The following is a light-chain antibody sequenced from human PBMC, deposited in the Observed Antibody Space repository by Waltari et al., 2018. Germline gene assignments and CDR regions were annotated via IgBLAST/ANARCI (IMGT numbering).Light chain of an antibody. CDR1: SSDVGYKY. J-gene: IGLJ2*01. CDR2: DLS. V-gene: IGLV2-14*01. CDR3: SSSITTSVL. Sequence: QSALTHPASGSGSPGQSITISCAGTSSDVGYKYVSWYKQVPGKAPKPVMYDLSHRPSVVSNRLSGYKSGNTASLTISVLPTEDSLAYLCSSSITTSVLFGGGTKLTVL.